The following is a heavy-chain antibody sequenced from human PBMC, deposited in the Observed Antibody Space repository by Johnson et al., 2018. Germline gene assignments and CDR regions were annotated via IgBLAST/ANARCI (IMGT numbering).Heavy chain of an antibody. V-gene: IGHV3-7*01. J-gene: IGHJ6*02. Sequence: EVQLVETGGGLVQXGGSLRLSCAASGFPFSSYWMSWVRQAPGMGLEWVANIKQDGSEKYYVDSVKGRFTISRDNAKNSLYLQMNSLRAEDTAVYYCARALYFAVTSNVYYYSYGMDVWGQGTTVTVSS. CDR2: IKQDGSEK. CDR1: GFPFSSYW. D-gene: IGHD4-11*01. CDR3: ARALYFAVTSNVYYYSYGMDV.